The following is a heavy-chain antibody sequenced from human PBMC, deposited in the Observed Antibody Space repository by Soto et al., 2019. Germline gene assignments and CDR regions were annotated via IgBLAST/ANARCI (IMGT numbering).Heavy chain of an antibody. CDR1: GYTFSDYG. V-gene: IGHV1-18*04. Sequence: QVQLVQSGAEVRKPGASVRVSCKASGYTFSDYGINWVRQAPGQGLEWMGWISVHNGNTDYAQKVQGRITLTPDTSTSTAYMELRSLRSDDTAVYYCARGGEESWIQMYYYGMDVWGQGTTVTVSS. CDR3: ARGGEESWIQMYYYGMDV. J-gene: IGHJ6*02. D-gene: IGHD5-18*01. CDR2: ISVHNGNT.